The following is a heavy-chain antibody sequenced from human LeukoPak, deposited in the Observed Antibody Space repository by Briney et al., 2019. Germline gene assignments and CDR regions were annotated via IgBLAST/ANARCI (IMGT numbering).Heavy chain of an antibody. CDR2: ISSSSSYI. J-gene: IGHJ4*02. CDR1: GFTFSSYS. V-gene: IGHV3-21*01. D-gene: IGHD2-2*01. Sequence: GGSLRLSCAASGFTFSSYSMNWVRQAPGKGLEWVSSISSSSSYIYYADSVKGRFTISRDNAKNSLYLQMNSLRAEDTAVYYCARGYCSSTSCRRDFDYWGQGTLVTVSS. CDR3: ARGYCSSTSCRRDFDY.